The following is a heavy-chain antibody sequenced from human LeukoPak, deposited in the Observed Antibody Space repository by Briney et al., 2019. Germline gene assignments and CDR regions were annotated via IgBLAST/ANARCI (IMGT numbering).Heavy chain of an antibody. D-gene: IGHD3-10*02. CDR2: ISRSGSTK. J-gene: IGHJ6*04. V-gene: IGHV3-11*04. CDR3: AELGITMIGGV. Sequence: GGSLRLSCAASGFTFSDYNMRWIRQAPGKGLEWVSSISRSGSTKYYADSVKGRFTISRDNDKNSLFLQMNSLRAEDTAVYYCAELGITMIGGVWGKETTVTISS. CDR1: GFTFSDYN.